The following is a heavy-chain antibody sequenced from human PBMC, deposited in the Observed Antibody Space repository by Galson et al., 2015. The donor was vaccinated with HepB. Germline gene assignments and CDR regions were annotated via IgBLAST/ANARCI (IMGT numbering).Heavy chain of an antibody. CDR1: GFTVSSSY. D-gene: IGHD4-23*01. CDR3: ARDGTTVGWFEP. J-gene: IGHJ5*02. CDR2: IYSGGST. V-gene: IGHV3-66*01. Sequence: SLRLSCAASGFTVSSSYMNWVRQAPEKGLEWVSVIYSGGSTNYADSVKGRFTISRDNSKNTLYLQMNSLRAEDTAVYYCARDGTTVGWFEPWGQGTLVTVSS.